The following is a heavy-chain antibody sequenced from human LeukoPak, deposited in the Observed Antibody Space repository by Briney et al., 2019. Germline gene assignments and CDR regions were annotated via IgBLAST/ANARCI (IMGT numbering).Heavy chain of an antibody. CDR2: ISAYNGNT. J-gene: IGHJ6*03. Sequence: GASVKVSCKASGYTFTSYDINWVRQATGQGLEWMGWISAYNGNTNYAQKFQGRVTMTRDTSTSTVYMELSSLRSEDTAVYYCARGPRITLVRGGQWYYYMDVWGKGTTVTISS. V-gene: IGHV1-8*02. CDR3: ARGPRITLVRGGQWYYYMDV. D-gene: IGHD3-10*01. CDR1: GYTFTSYD.